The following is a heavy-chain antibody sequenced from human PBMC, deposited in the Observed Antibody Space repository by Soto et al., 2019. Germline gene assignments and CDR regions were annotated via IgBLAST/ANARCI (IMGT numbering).Heavy chain of an antibody. Sequence: QLQLQESGPGLVKPSETLSLTCTVSGGSISSSSYYWGWIRQPPGKGLEWIGSIYYSGSTYYNPSLKSRVTISVDTSKNQFSLKLSSVTAADTAVYYCARLRYNWNDGPRYYFDYWGQGTLVTVSS. J-gene: IGHJ4*02. V-gene: IGHV4-39*01. CDR3: ARLRYNWNDGPRYYFDY. CDR2: IYYSGST. D-gene: IGHD1-20*01. CDR1: GGSISSSSYY.